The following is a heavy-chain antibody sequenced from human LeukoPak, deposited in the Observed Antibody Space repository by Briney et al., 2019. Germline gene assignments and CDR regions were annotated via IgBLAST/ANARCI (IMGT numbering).Heavy chain of an antibody. CDR1: GFTFSNAW. D-gene: IGHD4-17*01. Sequence: GGSLRLSCAASGFTFSNAWMSWVRQAPGKGLEWVGRIKSKTDGGTTDYAAPVKGRFTISRDDSKNTLYLQMNSLKTEDTAVYYCTTATTASQDYFDYWGQGTLVTVSS. CDR3: TTATTASQDYFDY. V-gene: IGHV3-15*01. CDR2: IKSKTDGGTT. J-gene: IGHJ4*02.